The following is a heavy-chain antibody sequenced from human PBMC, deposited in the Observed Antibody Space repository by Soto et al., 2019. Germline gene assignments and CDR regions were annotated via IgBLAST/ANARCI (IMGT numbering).Heavy chain of an antibody. CDR3: ARLIAVAVMPYYYCCMHV. CDR2: IYHSGST. J-gene: IGHJ6*02. Sequence: SENLYLTCAVSGGSISSSNWWSWVRQPPGKGLEWIGEIYHSGSTNYNPSLKSRVTISVDKSKNQFSLKLSSVTAADTAVYYCARLIAVAVMPYYYCCMHVPCQGTTLTV. CDR1: GGSISSSNW. D-gene: IGHD6-19*01. V-gene: IGHV4-4*02.